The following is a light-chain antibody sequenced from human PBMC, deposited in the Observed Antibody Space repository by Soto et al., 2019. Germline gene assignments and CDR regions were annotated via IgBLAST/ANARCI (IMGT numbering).Light chain of an antibody. J-gene: IGKJ4*01. V-gene: IGKV1-9*01. Sequence: IQLTQSPSSLSASVGDRVTITCRASQGISSYLAWYQQKPGKATKLLIYAASTLQSGVPSRFSGSGSGTDFTLTISSLQPEDIESYYCQQLNSYPLTFGGGTKVDIK. CDR1: QGISSY. CDR2: AAS. CDR3: QQLNSYPLT.